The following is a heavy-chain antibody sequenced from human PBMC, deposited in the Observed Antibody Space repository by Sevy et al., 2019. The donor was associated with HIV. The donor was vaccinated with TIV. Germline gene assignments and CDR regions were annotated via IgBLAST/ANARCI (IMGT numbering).Heavy chain of an antibody. Sequence: GESLKISCKGSGYNFPNYGIAWVRQMSGKDLEWMGIIYPGDSDVRYSPSFQGQVTFSADKSISTAYLQWSSLKASDSAIYYCARGVLASYFDYWGQGTLVTVSS. CDR3: ARGVLASYFDY. D-gene: IGHD3-3*02. CDR1: GYNFPNYG. CDR2: IYPGDSDV. J-gene: IGHJ4*02. V-gene: IGHV5-51*01.